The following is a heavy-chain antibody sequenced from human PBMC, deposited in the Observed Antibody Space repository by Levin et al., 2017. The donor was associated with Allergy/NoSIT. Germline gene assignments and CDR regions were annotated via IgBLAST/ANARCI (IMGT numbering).Heavy chain of an antibody. J-gene: IGHJ6*02. CDR1: GDSVSSNSAA. D-gene: IGHD5-12*01. CDR2: TYYRSKWYN. V-gene: IGHV6-1*01. CDR3: ARDRSGYDQYFNHGMDG. Sequence: SETLSLTCAISGDSVSSNSAAWNWIRQSPSRGLEWLGRTYYRSKWYNDYAVSVKSRININADTSKNQFSLQLNSVTPEDTAVYYCARDRSGYDQYFNHGMDGWGQGTTVTVSS.